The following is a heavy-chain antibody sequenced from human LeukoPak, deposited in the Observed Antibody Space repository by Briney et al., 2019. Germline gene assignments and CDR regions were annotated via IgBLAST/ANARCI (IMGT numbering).Heavy chain of an antibody. CDR3: ARAEYYDFWSGYYPYYFDY. CDR1: GGSISSYY. V-gene: IGHV4-59*08. D-gene: IGHD3-3*01. CDR2: IYYSGST. J-gene: IGHJ4*02. Sequence: SETLSLTCAVSGGSISSYYWSWIRQPPGKGLEWIGYIYYSGSTNYNPSLKSRVTISVDTSKNQFSLKLSSVTAADTAVYYCARAEYYDFWSGYYPYYFDYWGQGTLVTVSS.